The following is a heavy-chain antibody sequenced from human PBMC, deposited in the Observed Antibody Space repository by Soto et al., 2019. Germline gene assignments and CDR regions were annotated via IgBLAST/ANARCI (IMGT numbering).Heavy chain of an antibody. D-gene: IGHD3-22*01. V-gene: IGHV3-48*02. CDR1: GFTFSSYS. Sequence: GGSLRLSCAASGFTFSSYSMNWVRQAPGKGLEWVSYISSSSSTIYYADSVKGRFTISRDNAKNSLYLQMNSLRDEDTAVYYCAREGYYDSSGYHDYWGQGTLVTVSS. J-gene: IGHJ4*02. CDR3: AREGYYDSSGYHDY. CDR2: ISSSSSTI.